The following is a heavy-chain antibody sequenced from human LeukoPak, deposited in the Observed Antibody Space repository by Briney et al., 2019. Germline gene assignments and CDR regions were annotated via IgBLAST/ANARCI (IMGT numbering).Heavy chain of an antibody. CDR3: ARETYYYDSSAPY. Sequence: LSLTCTVSGGSISSSSYYWGWIRQPPGKGLEWVSYISSSGSTIYYADSVKGRFTISRDNAKNSLYLQMNSLRAEDTAVYYCARETYYYDSSAPYWGQGTLVTVSS. V-gene: IGHV3-11*04. J-gene: IGHJ4*02. CDR2: ISSSGSTI. CDR1: GGSISSSSYY. D-gene: IGHD3-22*01.